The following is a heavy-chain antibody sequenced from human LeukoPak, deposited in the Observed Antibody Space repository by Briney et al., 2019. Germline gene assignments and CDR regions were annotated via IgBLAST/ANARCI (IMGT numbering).Heavy chain of an antibody. CDR3: ARPLEVAADAFDI. J-gene: IGHJ3*02. V-gene: IGHV5-51*01. CDR1: GYSFTSYW. D-gene: IGHD2-15*01. Sequence: GESLKISCKGSGYSFTSYWIGWVRQMPGKGLEWMGIIYPGDSDTRYSPSFQGQVTISADKSISTAYLQWSSLKASDTAMYYCARPLEVAADAFDIWGQRTMVTVSS. CDR2: IYPGDSDT.